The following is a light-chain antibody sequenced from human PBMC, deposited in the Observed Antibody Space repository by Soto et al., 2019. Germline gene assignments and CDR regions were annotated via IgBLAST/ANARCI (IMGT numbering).Light chain of an antibody. CDR2: GAS. J-gene: IGKJ1*01. V-gene: IGKV3-20*01. Sequence: EIVLTQSPGTLSLSPGERATLSCRASQSVSNNYLAWYQQKPGRTPRLLIYGASYRATGIPDRFSGSGSGTEFTLTINSLEPEDFAVYYCQQYGVSPRTFGQGTKVDIK. CDR3: QQYGVSPRT. CDR1: QSVSNNY.